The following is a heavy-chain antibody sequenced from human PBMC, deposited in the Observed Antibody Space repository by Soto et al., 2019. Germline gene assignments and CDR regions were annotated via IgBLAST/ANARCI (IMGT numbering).Heavy chain of an antibody. V-gene: IGHV4-59*08. Sequence: SETLSLTCTVSGDSVSSYYWSWIRQPPGKGLEWIGYIYNSGSTNYNPSLKSRVTISVDTSKNQFSLKLSSVTAADTAVYYCARGSTGYSSSWYRYWGQGTLVTVSS. CDR1: GDSVSSYY. J-gene: IGHJ4*02. CDR3: ARGSTGYSSSWYRY. CDR2: IYNSGST. D-gene: IGHD6-13*01.